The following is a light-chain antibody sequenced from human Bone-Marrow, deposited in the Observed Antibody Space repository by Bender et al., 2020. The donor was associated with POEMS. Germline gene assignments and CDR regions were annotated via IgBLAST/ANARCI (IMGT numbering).Light chain of an antibody. J-gene: IGLJ1*01. CDR2: AVY. CDR1: SSDVGGYNY. CDR3: CSFTRRFPTYV. Sequence: QSALTQPASVSGSPGQSVTISCTGTSSDVGGYNYVSWYQHHPGKAPRLMIYAVYNRPSWVSDRFSGSKSANTASLTISGLQTEDEADYYCCSFTRRFPTYVFGTGTKVTVL. V-gene: IGLV2-14*03.